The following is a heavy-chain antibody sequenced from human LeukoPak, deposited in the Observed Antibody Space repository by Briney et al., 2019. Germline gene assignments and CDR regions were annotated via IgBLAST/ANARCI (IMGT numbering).Heavy chain of an antibody. D-gene: IGHD2-2*01. Sequence: EASVTVSCTASGGTFSSYAISWVRQAPGQGLEWMGGIIPIFGTANYAQKFQGRVTITADESTSTAYMELSSLRSEDTAVYYCARDCPFGPYFRYCSRGYYGMDVWGKGTTVTVSS. CDR3: ARDCPFGPYFRYCSRGYYGMDV. CDR2: IIPIFGTA. V-gene: IGHV1-69*01. CDR1: GGTFSSYA. J-gene: IGHJ6*04.